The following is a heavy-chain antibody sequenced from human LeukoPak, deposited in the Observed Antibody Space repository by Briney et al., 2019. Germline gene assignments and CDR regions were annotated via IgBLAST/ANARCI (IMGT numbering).Heavy chain of an antibody. V-gene: IGHV3-23*01. CDR3: AKDPGAAGSYGMDV. CDR1: GFTFSSYA. Sequence: PGGSLRLSSAPSGFTFSSYAMSWVRQAPGRGREWGSAISGRGGRTYYADSVKGWFTISRDNYKNTLYQQMNSLRAEDTAVYYCAKDPGAAGSYGMDVWPQGPRVTVFS. CDR2: ISGRGGRT. D-gene: IGHD6-13*01. J-gene: IGHJ6*02.